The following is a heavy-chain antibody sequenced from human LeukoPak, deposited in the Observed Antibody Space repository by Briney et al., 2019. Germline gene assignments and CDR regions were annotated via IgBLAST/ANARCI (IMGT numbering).Heavy chain of an antibody. J-gene: IGHJ5*02. Sequence: ASVKVSCKASGYTFTGYYMNWVRQAPGQGLEWMGWINPNSGGTNYAQKFQGRVTMTRDTSISTAYMELSRLRSDDTAVYYCARLDYDFWSGYYTDWFDPWGQGTLVTVSS. V-gene: IGHV1-2*02. CDR1: GYTFTGYY. D-gene: IGHD3-3*01. CDR2: INPNSGGT. CDR3: ARLDYDFWSGYYTDWFDP.